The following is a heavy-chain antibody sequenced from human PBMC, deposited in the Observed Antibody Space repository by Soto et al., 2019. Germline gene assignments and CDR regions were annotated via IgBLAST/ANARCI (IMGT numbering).Heavy chain of an antibody. V-gene: IGHV1-46*03. Sequence: QVQLVQSGAEVKKPGASVKVSCKASGYTFTSYYMHWVRQAPGQGPEWMGTINPSGGSTSYAQKFQGRVTMTRETSTSTLYMELNSLRSEDTAVYYCGREGYCSSTSCPSRAYYFDYWGQGTLVTVSS. J-gene: IGHJ4*02. CDR2: INPSGGST. CDR1: GYTFTSYY. CDR3: GREGYCSSTSCPSRAYYFDY. D-gene: IGHD2-2*01.